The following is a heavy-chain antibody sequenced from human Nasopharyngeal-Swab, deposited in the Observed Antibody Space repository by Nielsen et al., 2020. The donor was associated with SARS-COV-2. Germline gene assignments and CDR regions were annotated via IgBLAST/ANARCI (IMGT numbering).Heavy chain of an antibody. CDR3: ANLYGDIYLDY. J-gene: IGHJ4*02. Sequence: GGSLRLSCAASGFTFSSYEMNWVRQAPGKGLEWVSYISSSGSTIYYADSVKGRFTISRDNSKNTLYLQMNSLRAEDTAVYYCANLYGDIYLDYWGQGTLVTVSS. CDR1: GFTFSSYE. V-gene: IGHV3-48*03. CDR2: ISSSGSTI. D-gene: IGHD4-17*01.